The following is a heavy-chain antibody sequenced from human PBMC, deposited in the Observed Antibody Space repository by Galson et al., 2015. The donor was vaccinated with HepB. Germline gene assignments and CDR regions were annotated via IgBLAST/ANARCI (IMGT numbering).Heavy chain of an antibody. CDR3: ARGHYYDSSGYSDY. V-gene: IGHV3-30-3*01. Sequence: SLRLSCAASGFTFSSYAMHWVRQAPGKGLEWVAVISYDGSNKYYADSVKGRFTISRDNSKNTLYLQMNSLRAEDTAVYYCARGHYYDSSGYSDYWGQGTLVTVSS. CDR1: GFTFSSYA. CDR2: ISYDGSNK. J-gene: IGHJ4*02. D-gene: IGHD3-22*01.